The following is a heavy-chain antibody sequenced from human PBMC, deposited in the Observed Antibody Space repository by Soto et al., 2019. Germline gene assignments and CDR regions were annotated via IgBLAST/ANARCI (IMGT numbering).Heavy chain of an antibody. CDR2: ISTDGSST. J-gene: IGHJ4*02. Sequence: EVQLVESGGGLVQPGGSLRLSCAATGFTFSTYWMHWVRQGPGKGLVWVSRISTDGSSTTYADSVKGRFTISRDNPKNTLYMQMNSLRAEDTAVYYCARATGSNHPFDYWGQGSLVTVSS. CDR1: GFTFSTYW. D-gene: IGHD2-2*01. CDR3: ARATGSNHPFDY. V-gene: IGHV3-74*01.